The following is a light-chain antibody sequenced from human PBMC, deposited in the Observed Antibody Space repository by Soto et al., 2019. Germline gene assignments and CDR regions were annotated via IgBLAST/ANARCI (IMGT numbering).Light chain of an antibody. V-gene: IGKV3-11*01. CDR3: QQYNNWPLT. CDR2: DAS. J-gene: IGKJ5*01. CDR1: QSVSSY. Sequence: EIVLTQSPATLSLSPWERAALSCRASQSVSSYLAWYQQKPGQAPRLLIYDASNRATGIPARFSGSGSGTDFTLTISSLQSEDFAVYYCQQYNNWPLTFGQGTRLEIK.